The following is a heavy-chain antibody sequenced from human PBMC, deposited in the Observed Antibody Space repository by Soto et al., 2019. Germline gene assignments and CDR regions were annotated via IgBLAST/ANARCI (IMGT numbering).Heavy chain of an antibody. Sequence: ASVKVSCKVSGYTLTELSMHLVRQAPGKGLEWMGGFDPEDGETIYAQKFQGRVTMTEDTSTDTAYMELSSLRSEDTAVYYCATVYPRHYYYYYYMDVWGKGTTVTVSS. J-gene: IGHJ6*03. CDR2: FDPEDGET. CDR1: GYTLTELS. CDR3: ATVYPRHYYYYYYMDV. V-gene: IGHV1-24*01.